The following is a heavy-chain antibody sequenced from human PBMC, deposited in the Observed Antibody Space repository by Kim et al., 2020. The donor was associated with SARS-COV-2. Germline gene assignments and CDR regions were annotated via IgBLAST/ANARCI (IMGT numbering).Heavy chain of an antibody. J-gene: IGHJ3*02. Sequence: GGSLRLSCAASGFTFSSYAMHRVRQAPGKGLEWVAVISYDGSNKYYADSVKGRFTISRDNSKNTLYLQMNSLRAEDTAVYYCARDGHDSSGYYYWSNRAFDIWGQGTMVTVSS. CDR3: ARDGHDSSGYYYWSNRAFDI. CDR1: GFTFSSYA. V-gene: IGHV3-30*04. CDR2: ISYDGSNK. D-gene: IGHD3-22*01.